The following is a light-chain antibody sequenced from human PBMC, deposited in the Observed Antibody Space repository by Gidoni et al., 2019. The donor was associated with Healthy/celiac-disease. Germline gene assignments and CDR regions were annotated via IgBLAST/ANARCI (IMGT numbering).Light chain of an antibody. V-gene: IGKV1-33*01. CDR3: QQYDKLLT. CDR2: DAS. Sequence: IQMTQSPSSLSASVGDRVTITCQDISNYLNWYQQKPGKAPKLLIYDASNLETGGPSRFSGSGSGTDFTFTISSLQPEDIATYYCQQYDKLLTFGGGTKVEIK. J-gene: IGKJ4*01. CDR1: ISNY.